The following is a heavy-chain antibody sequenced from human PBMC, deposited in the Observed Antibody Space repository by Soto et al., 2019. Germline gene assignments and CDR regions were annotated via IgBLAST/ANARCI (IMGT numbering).Heavy chain of an antibody. CDR1: VGSINAFY. V-gene: IGHV4-4*07. J-gene: IGHJ4*02. Sequence: SETLSLTCSVSVGSINAFYWIWVRQPAGKGLEWIGRIFSSGSTSFNPSLESRVAMSVDTSKNHFSLNLSSVTAADMAVYYCAREGSYSAYNFAHGIQLWSFDFWGQGALVTVSS. CDR2: IFSSGST. CDR3: AREGSYSAYNFAHGIQLWSFDF. D-gene: IGHD5-12*01.